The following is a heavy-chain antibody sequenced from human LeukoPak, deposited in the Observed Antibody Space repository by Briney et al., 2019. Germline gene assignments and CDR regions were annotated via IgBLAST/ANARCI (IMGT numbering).Heavy chain of an antibody. CDR2: IWYDGSNK. D-gene: IGHD2-15*01. Sequence: PGGSLRLSCAASGFTFSNYGMHWVRQAPGKGLEWVAVIWYDGSNKYYADSVKGRFTISRDNSMNTLYLQMNSLRAEGTAVYYCARDPRIGYCSGGTCSFLDYWGQGTLVTVSS. V-gene: IGHV3-33*01. CDR3: ARDPRIGYCSGGTCSFLDY. CDR1: GFTFSNYG. J-gene: IGHJ4*02.